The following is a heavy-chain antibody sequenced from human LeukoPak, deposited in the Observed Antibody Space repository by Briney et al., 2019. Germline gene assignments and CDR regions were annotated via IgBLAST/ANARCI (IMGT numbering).Heavy chain of an antibody. V-gene: IGHV3-48*01. D-gene: IGHD1-1*01. CDR2: IDDRGSPK. Sequence: GGSLRLSCAASGFSFSSYSMNWVRQAPGKGLEWLSYIDDRGSPKKYADSVKGRFTISRDNAKNSLSLQMNGRRGEDTAVYYCVRGGTGNGNYFDFWGQGTLVTVSS. CDR1: GFSFSSYS. J-gene: IGHJ4*02. CDR3: VRGGTGNGNYFDF.